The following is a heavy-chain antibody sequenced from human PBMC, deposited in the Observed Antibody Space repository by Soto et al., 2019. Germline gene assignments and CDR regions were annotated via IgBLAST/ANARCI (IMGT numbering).Heavy chain of an antibody. CDR3: ARDSCGSDCYSGLDY. J-gene: IGHJ4*02. CDR2: ISYNGRT. CDR1: ADSITGDSYY. Sequence: SETLSLTCNVSADSITGDSYYWAWLPQPPGKGLEWLGYISYNGRTNYNPSMKSRVTISVDTSRKQFFLRLTSVTAADTAIYYCARDSCGSDCYSGLDYWGQGSLVTVSS. D-gene: IGHD2-21*02. V-gene: IGHV4-61*01.